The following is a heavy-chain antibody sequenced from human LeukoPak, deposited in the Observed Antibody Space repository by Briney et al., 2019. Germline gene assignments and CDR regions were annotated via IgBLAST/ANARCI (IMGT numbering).Heavy chain of an antibody. Sequence: SETLSLTCTVSGGSISSYYWSWIRQPPGKGLEWIGYIYYSGSTNYNPSLKSRVTISVDTSKNQFSLKLSSVTAADTAVYYCARDGTMVRGEQDDAFDIWGQGTMVTVSS. V-gene: IGHV4-59*01. CDR2: IYYSGST. J-gene: IGHJ3*02. CDR1: GGSISSYY. CDR3: ARDGTMVRGEQDDAFDI. D-gene: IGHD3-10*01.